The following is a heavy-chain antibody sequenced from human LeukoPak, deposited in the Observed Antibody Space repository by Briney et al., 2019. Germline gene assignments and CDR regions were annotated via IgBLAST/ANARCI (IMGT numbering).Heavy chain of an antibody. CDR3: AKAGDIVVVVAATGVGYFDY. D-gene: IGHD2-15*01. Sequence: GSLRLSCAASGFTFTSYAMSWVRQAPGKGLEWVSAISGSGGSTYYADSVKGRFTISRDNSKNTLYLQMNSLRAEDTAVYYCAKAGDIVVVVAATGVGYFDYWGQGTLVTVSS. V-gene: IGHV3-23*01. J-gene: IGHJ4*02. CDR1: GFTFTSYA. CDR2: ISGSGGST.